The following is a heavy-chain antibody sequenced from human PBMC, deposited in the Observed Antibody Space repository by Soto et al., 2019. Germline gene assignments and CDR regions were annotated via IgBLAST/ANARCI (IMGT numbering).Heavy chain of an antibody. V-gene: IGHV1-69*13. Sequence: GASVKVSCKASGGTFSSYAISWVRQAPGQGLEWMGGIIPIFGTANYAQKFQGRVTITADESTSTAYMELSSLRSEDTAVYYCALLGGGNSPTGFDYWAQGTLVTVSS. J-gene: IGHJ4*02. CDR1: GGTFSSYA. D-gene: IGHD3-16*01. CDR3: ALLGGGNSPTGFDY. CDR2: IIPIFGTA.